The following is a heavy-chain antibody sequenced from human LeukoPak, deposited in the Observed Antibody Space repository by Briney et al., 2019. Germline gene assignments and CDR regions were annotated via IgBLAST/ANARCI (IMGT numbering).Heavy chain of an antibody. J-gene: IGHJ4*02. Sequence: AGGSLRLSCAASGFTFSDYYMSWIRQAPGKGLEWVSYISTSSSYTNYADSVKGRFTISRDNAKNTLYLQMNSLRAEDTAVYYCARRVVVPAAPYYFDYWGQGTLVTVSS. CDR3: ARRVVVPAAPYYFDY. CDR2: ISTSSSYT. D-gene: IGHD2-2*01. V-gene: IGHV3-11*06. CDR1: GFTFSDYY.